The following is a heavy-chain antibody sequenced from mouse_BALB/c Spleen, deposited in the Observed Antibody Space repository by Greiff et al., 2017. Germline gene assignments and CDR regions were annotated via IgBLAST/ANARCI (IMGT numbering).Heavy chain of an antibody. CDR2: IDPANGNT. J-gene: IGHJ1*01. D-gene: IGHD4-1*02. Sequence: EVKLQESGAELVKPGASVKLSCTASGFNIKDTYMHWVKQRPEQGLEWIGRIDPANGNTKYDPKFQGKATITADTSSNTAYLQLSSLTSEDTAVYYCARSTGTYFDVWGAGTTVTVSS. V-gene: IGHV14-3*02. CDR1: GFNIKDTY. CDR3: ARSTGTYFDV.